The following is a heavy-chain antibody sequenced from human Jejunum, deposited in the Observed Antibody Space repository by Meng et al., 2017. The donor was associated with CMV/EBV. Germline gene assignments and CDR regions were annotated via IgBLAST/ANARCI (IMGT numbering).Heavy chain of an antibody. J-gene: IGHJ3*02. CDR2: IYIGSST. Sequence: SGLTVSSDYMCWVRQAPGKGLEWVSSIYIGSSTDYADSVKGRFTISRDNPNNTLNLQMNNLRAEDTALYYCARFSIVRTTNAFDIWGQGTMVTVSS. D-gene: IGHD1-26*01. CDR3: ARFSIVRTTNAFDI. V-gene: IGHV3-53*01. CDR1: GLTVSSDY.